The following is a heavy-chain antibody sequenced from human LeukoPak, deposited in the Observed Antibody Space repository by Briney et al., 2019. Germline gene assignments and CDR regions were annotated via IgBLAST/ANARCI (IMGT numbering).Heavy chain of an antibody. CDR2: ISSSSSYI. J-gene: IGHJ3*02. CDR1: GFTFSSYS. Sequence: GGSLRLSCAASGFTFSSYSMNWVRQAPGKGLEWVSSISSSSSYIHYADSVKGRFTISRDNAKNSLYLQMNSLRAEDTAVYYCARGYSSGWYDAFDIWGQGTMVTVSS. D-gene: IGHD6-19*01. V-gene: IGHV3-21*01. CDR3: ARGYSSGWYDAFDI.